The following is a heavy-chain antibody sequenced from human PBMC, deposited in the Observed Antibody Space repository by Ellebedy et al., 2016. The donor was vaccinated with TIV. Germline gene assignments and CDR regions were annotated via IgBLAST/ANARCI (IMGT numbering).Heavy chain of an antibody. Sequence: SETLSLXCTVSSASISSGGYYWSWFRQHPGTGLEWIGYVFHSESTHYNPSLRSRVTISVDTSNNQFSLKLSAVTAADTAVYYCARARAVAGTFTLDYWGQGTLVTVSS. CDR3: ARARAVAGTFTLDY. D-gene: IGHD6-19*01. CDR2: VFHSEST. V-gene: IGHV4-31*03. CDR1: SASISSGGYY. J-gene: IGHJ4*02.